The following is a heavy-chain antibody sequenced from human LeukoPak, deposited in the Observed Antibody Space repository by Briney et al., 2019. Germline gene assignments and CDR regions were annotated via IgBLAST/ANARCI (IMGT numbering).Heavy chain of an antibody. CDR3: ARGGPGGFYFDY. CDR1: GVTFSDYW. CDR2: TNWDESST. V-gene: IGHV3-74*01. J-gene: IGHJ4*02. Sequence: GGSLRLSCAASGVTFSDYWMHWVRQVPGKGLVWVSRTNWDESSTIYADSVKGRFPISRDNAKHTLYLKMNSLRAEDPAVYYCARGGPGGFYFDYWGQGVLVPVSS. D-gene: IGHD4-23*01.